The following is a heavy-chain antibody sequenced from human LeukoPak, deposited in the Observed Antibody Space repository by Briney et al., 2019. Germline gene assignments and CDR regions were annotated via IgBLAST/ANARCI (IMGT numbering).Heavy chain of an antibody. V-gene: IGHV3-23*01. J-gene: IGHJ4*02. CDR2: ISGSGGST. CDR1: GLTFSSYA. Sequence: GGSLRLSCAASGLTFSSYAMSWVRQAPGKGLEWVSAISGSGGSTYYADSVKGRFTISRDNSKNTLYLQMNSLRAEDTAVYYCAKDPFSIAADAYYFDYWGQGTLVTVSS. D-gene: IGHD6-13*01. CDR3: AKDPFSIAADAYYFDY.